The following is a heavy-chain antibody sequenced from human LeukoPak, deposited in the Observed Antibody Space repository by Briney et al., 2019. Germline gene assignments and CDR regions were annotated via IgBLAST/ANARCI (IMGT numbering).Heavy chain of an antibody. CDR3: AAIGGYQLLSGMDV. CDR1: GYTFTSYS. V-gene: IGHV1-18*01. CDR2: ISAYNGNT. D-gene: IGHD2-2*01. Sequence: HWASVKVSCKASGYTFTSYSMHWVRQAPGQRLEWMGWISAYNGNTNYAQKLQGRVTMTTDTSTSTAYMELRSLRSDDTAVYYCAAIGGYQLLSGMDVWGQGTTVTVSS. J-gene: IGHJ6*02.